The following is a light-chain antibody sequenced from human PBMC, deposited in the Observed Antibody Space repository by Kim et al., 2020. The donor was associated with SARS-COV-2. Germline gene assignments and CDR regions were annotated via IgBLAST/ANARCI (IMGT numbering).Light chain of an antibody. Sequence: SVGDIVTITCRASQIISTYLDWYQHKPGKTPALLVYVASSLQGGVSSRFSGSGSGTDFTHTINSLQPEDFATYYCQQSYTTPRTFGPGTKVDIK. J-gene: IGKJ3*01. V-gene: IGKV1-39*01. CDR1: QIISTY. CDR2: VAS. CDR3: QQSYTTPRT.